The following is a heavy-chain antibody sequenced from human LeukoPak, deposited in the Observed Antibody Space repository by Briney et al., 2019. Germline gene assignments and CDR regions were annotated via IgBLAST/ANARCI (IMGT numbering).Heavy chain of an antibody. J-gene: IGHJ6*03. CDR3: ARDFRYSWNEPHYYYYYMDV. Sequence: SETLSLTCTVSGGSISSYYWSWIRQPAGKGLEWIGRIYTSGSTNYNPSLKSRVTMSVDTSKNQFSLKLSSVTAADTAVYFCARDFRYSWNEPHYYYYYMDVWGKGTTVTVSS. V-gene: IGHV4-4*07. D-gene: IGHD1-20*01. CDR1: GGSISSYY. CDR2: IYTSGST.